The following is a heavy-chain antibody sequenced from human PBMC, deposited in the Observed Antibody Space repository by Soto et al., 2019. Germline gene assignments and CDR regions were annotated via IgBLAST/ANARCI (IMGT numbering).Heavy chain of an antibody. CDR2: FNPTGDTA. Sequence: QVQLVQSGAEVKKPGASVKASCKASGYTFTSYYIHWVRQAPGQGLEWMGIFNPTGDTASYAQKLQGRVTITRDTSTGTAYMELGSLRSQDTAVYYCARGGRIVDTGIAYYYYHAMDVWGQGTKVTVS. CDR3: ARGGRIVDTGIAYYYYHAMDV. V-gene: IGHV1-46*01. J-gene: IGHJ6*02. CDR1: GYTFTSYY. D-gene: IGHD5-18*01.